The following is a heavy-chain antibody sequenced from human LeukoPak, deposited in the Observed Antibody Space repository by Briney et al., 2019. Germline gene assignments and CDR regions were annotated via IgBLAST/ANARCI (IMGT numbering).Heavy chain of an antibody. D-gene: IGHD3-22*01. J-gene: IGHJ4*02. V-gene: IGHV1-18*01. CDR3: ASFLYYYESSGYYYNY. CDR2: ISAYNGNT. Sequence: ASVKVSCTTSGYTFTTYGICWVRQAPGQGLEWVGWISAYNGNTNYAQKLQGRVTMTTDTSTRTAYMELRSLRSDDTAVYYCASFLYYYESSGYYYNYWGQGTLVTVSS. CDR1: GYTFTTYG.